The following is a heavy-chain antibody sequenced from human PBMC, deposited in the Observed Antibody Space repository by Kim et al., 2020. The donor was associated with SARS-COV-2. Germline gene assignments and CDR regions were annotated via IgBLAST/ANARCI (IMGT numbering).Heavy chain of an antibody. Sequence: TGYADSVKGLFTISRDSSKSTGSLQWDSLRAADTAVYYCAGSVTTPGAYDYWGQGTLVTVSS. J-gene: IGHJ4*02. CDR2: T. V-gene: IGHV3-53*01. CDR3: AGSVTTPGAYDY. D-gene: IGHD6-19*01.